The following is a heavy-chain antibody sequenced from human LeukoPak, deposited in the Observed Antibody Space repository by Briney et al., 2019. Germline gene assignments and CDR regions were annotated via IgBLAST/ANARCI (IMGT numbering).Heavy chain of an antibody. D-gene: IGHD4-23*01. V-gene: IGHV4-39*07. CDR1: GGSISSSSYY. CDR2: INHSGST. CDR3: ARRPDYGGNSRFDY. Sequence: SETLSLTCTVSGGSISSSSYYWGWIRQPPGKGLEWLGEINHSGSTNYNPSLKSRVTISVDTSKNQFFLKLSSVTPADTAVYYCARRPDYGGNSRFDYWGQGTLVTVSS. J-gene: IGHJ4*02.